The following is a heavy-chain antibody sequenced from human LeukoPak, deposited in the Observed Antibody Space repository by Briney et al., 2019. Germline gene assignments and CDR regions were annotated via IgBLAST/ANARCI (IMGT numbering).Heavy chain of an antibody. D-gene: IGHD3-22*01. CDR2: ISSSGSSI. CDR1: GFTFSDYY. Sequence: PGGSLRLSCAASGFTFSDYYMSWIRQAPGKGLEWVSYISSSGSSIYYAVSVKGRFTISRDNAKNSLYLQMNSLRAEDTAVYYCAGDLSYYYDSSGYPGYWGQGTLVTVSS. J-gene: IGHJ4*02. CDR3: AGDLSYYYDSSGYPGY. V-gene: IGHV3-11*01.